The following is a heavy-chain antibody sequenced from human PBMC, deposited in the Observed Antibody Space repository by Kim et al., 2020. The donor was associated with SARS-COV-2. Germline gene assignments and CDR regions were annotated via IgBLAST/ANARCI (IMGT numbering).Heavy chain of an antibody. CDR1: GFTFSSYG. Sequence: GGSLRLSCAASGFTFSSYGMHWVRQAPGKGLEWVAVISYDGSNKYYADSVKGRFTISRDNSKNTLYLQMNSLRAEDTAVYYCAKVSRIAAFSYLGMDVWGQGTTVTVSS. V-gene: IGHV3-30*18. CDR3: AKVSRIAAFSYLGMDV. J-gene: IGHJ6*02. D-gene: IGHD6-13*01. CDR2: ISYDGSNK.